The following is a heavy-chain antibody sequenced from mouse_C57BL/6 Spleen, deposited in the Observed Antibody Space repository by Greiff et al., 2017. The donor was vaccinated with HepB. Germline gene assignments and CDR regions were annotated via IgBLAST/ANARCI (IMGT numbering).Heavy chain of an antibody. Sequence: QVQLQQSGPGLVQPSQSLSITCTVSGFSLTSYGVHWVRQSPGKGLEWLGVIWSGGSTDYNAAFISRLSISKDNSKSQVFFKMNSLKADDTAIYYCARNNYGSSYDWYFDVWGTGTTVTVSS. CDR2: IWSGGST. D-gene: IGHD1-1*01. J-gene: IGHJ1*03. CDR1: GFSLTSYG. V-gene: IGHV2-2*01. CDR3: ARNNYGSSYDWYFDV.